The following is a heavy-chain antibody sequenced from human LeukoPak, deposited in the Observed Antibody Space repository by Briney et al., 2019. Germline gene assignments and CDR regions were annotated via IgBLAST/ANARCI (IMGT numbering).Heavy chain of an antibody. CDR1: GGSISSYY. CDR2: IYYSGST. D-gene: IGHD3-9*01. V-gene: IGHV4-59*12. Sequence: PSETLSLTCTVSGGSISSYYWSWIRQPPGKGLEWIGYIYYSGSTNYNPSLKSRVTISVDTSKNQFSLKLSSVTAADTAVYYCARESPVLRYLGYWGQGTLVTVSS. J-gene: IGHJ4*02. CDR3: ARESPVLRYLGY.